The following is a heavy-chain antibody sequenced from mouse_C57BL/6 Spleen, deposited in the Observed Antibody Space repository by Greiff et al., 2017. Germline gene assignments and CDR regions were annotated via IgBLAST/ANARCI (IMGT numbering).Heavy chain of an antibody. CDR3: AIYYGSSYLYSYFDV. Sequence: VQLQQSGPVLVKPGASVKMSCKASGYTFTDYYMNWVKQSHGKSLEWIGVINPYNGGTSYNQKFKGKATLTVDKSSSTAYMELNSLTSEDSAVYYCAIYYGSSYLYSYFDVWGTGTTVTVSS. V-gene: IGHV1-19*01. J-gene: IGHJ1*03. CDR2: INPYNGGT. D-gene: IGHD1-1*01. CDR1: GYTFTDYY.